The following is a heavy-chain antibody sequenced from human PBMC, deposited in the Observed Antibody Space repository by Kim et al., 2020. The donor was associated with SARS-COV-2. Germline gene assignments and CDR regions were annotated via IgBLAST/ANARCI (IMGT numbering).Heavy chain of an antibody. CDR1: GSSLTELF. CDR3: ATLPL. J-gene: IGHJ3*01. CDR2: FNPEDGKT. V-gene: IGHV1-24*01. Sequence: ASVKVSCRVSGSSLTELFMTWVRQAPGEGLEWMGGFNPEDGKTLYAQNFQGSVTMTEDTSANTAYMELTNLRSDDTAVYYCATLPLWGQGTMITVSS.